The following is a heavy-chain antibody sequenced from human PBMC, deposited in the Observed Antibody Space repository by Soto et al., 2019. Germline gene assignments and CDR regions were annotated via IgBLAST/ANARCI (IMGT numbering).Heavy chain of an antibody. CDR2: ISGSGATT. CDR1: GFTFSTYA. V-gene: IGHV3-23*01. CDR3: AKGYYDNSGFYSFDY. J-gene: IGHJ4*02. D-gene: IGHD3-22*01. Sequence: EVQLLESGGSLVQPGGSLRLSCAASGFTFSTYAMSWVRQAPGKGLQWVSIISGSGATTYYADSVKGRFTISRDNSKNTLYLQMNSLRAEDTAVYYCAKGYYDNSGFYSFDYWGQGTLVTVSS.